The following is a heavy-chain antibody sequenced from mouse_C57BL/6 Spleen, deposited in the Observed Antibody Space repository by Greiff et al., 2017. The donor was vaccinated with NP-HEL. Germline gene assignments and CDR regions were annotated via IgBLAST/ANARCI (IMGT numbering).Heavy chain of an antibody. CDR3: ASTRSDYSKEDYYAMDY. Sequence: QVQLQQSGPGLVQPSQSLSITCTVSGFSLTSYCVHWVRQSPGKGLEWLGVIWSGGSTDYNAAFISRLSISKDNSKSQVFFKMNSLQADDTAIYYCASTRSDYSKEDYYAMDYWGQGTSVTVSS. CDR2: IWSGGST. CDR1: GFSLTSYC. J-gene: IGHJ4*01. D-gene: IGHD2-5*01. V-gene: IGHV2-2*01.